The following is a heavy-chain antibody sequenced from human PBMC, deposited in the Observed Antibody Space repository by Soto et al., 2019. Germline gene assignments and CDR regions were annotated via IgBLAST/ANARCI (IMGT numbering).Heavy chain of an antibody. CDR2: ISGSGGTT. V-gene: IGHV3-23*01. J-gene: IGHJ6*03. CDR1: GFTFSSYA. CDR3: AKVGGDFVVVVAYYYYMDV. D-gene: IGHD2-15*01. Sequence: GGSLRLSCAVSGFTFSSYAMSWVRQAPGKGLEWVSAISGSGGTTYYTDSVKGRFTISRDNSKNTLYLQMNSLRAEDTAVYYCAKVGGDFVVVVAYYYYMDVWGKGTTVTVSS.